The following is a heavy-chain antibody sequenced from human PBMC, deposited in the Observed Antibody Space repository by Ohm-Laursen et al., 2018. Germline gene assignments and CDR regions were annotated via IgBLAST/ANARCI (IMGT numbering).Heavy chain of an antibody. CDR1: GDSVNSGYYY. CDR3: ARRANSAYPYYLDH. Sequence: SETLSLTCTISGDSVNSGYYYWNWIRQPPGKGLEWIGYIYYTGSTSYNPSLKSRVTISVDTSKNQFSLKLSSVTAADTAVYYCARRANSAYPYYLDHWGQGTLVTVSS. D-gene: IGHD3-22*01. CDR2: IYYTGST. V-gene: IGHV4-61*01. J-gene: IGHJ4*02.